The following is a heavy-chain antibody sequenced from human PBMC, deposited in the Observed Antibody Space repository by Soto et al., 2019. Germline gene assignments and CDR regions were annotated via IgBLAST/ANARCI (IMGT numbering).Heavy chain of an antibody. V-gene: IGHV3-73*01. Sequence: GGSVRLSCESSWLLLSVSAVHGVRKASGKGLEWVGRIRNKANNYATAYAASVKGRFTVSRDDSKNTAYLQMNSLKTEDSAVYYCTRLEYDVDVWGQGTTVTVSS. CDR1: WLLLSVSA. CDR3: TRLEYDVDV. J-gene: IGHJ6*02. CDR2: IRNKANNYAT.